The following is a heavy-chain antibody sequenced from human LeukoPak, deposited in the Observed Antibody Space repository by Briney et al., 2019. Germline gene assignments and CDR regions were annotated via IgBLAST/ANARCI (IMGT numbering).Heavy chain of an antibody. CDR3: ATGTSCTGNSCFSFDA. V-gene: IGHV5-51*01. CDR1: GYNFATYW. J-gene: IGHJ5*02. D-gene: IGHD2-15*01. Sequence: GESMKISSKGSGYNFATYWIGWVRRMPAKDLEWMGIKHPDRSGATYSASFQGQVTISADKSISSTYLQWSSLKASDTAIYYCATGTSCTGNSCFSFDAWGQGSLVIVSS. CDR2: KHPDRSGA.